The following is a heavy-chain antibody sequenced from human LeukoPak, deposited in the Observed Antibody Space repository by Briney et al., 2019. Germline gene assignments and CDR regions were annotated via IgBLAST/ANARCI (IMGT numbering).Heavy chain of an antibody. CDR2: VNTDGSST. CDR1: GFTFSSYW. V-gene: IGHV3-74*01. D-gene: IGHD3-3*01. J-gene: IGHJ4*02. Sequence: GGSLRLSCAASGFTFSSYWMHWVRQAPGKGLVWVSRVNTDGSSTNYADSVKGRFTISRDNAKNTLYLQMNSLRAEDTAVYYCARDRSGFLEWRPFDYWGQGTLVTVSS. CDR3: ARDRSGFLEWRPFDY.